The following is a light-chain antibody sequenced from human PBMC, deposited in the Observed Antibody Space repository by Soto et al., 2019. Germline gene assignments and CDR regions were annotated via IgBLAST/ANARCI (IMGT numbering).Light chain of an antibody. Sequence: EIGLTQSPGTLSLSPGDRATLSCRASESVGSTYVAWYQQKPGQAPRLLIYAASTRASGISDRFSGSGSGTDFTLVISRVDPDDFAVYYCQHNGRSFGKGTRLEIK. J-gene: IGKJ5*01. CDR2: AAS. V-gene: IGKV3-20*01. CDR1: ESVGSTY. CDR3: QHNGRS.